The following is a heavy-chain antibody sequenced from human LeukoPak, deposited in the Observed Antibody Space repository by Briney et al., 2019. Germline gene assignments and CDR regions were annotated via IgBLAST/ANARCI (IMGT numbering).Heavy chain of an antibody. CDR2: AYYSGHT. CDR1: GGSISDNY. V-gene: IGHV4-59*08. J-gene: IGHJ4*02. CDR3: ARHPFATPFDY. Sequence: TSETLSLTCTVSGGSISDNYWSWIRQPPGKGLEWIGYAYYSGHTNYNSSLKSRVTMSLDTSKSQFSLRLSSVTAADTAVYFCARHPFATPFDYWGPGTLVTVSS. D-gene: IGHD2-15*01.